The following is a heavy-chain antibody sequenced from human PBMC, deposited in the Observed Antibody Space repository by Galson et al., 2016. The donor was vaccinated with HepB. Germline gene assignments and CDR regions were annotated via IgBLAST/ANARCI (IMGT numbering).Heavy chain of an antibody. CDR3: ARDYDGRNWYSYYDS. CDR1: GYTFTTYG. Sequence: SVKVSCKASGYTFTTYGINWVRQAPGQSPEWMGWITPNNGNINYARKFVDRVTITADTSASTIYMELRSLGSDDTAVYFCARDYDGRNWYSYYDSWGQGTLVTVSS. D-gene: IGHD6-13*01. V-gene: IGHV1-18*01. J-gene: IGHJ4*02. CDR2: ITPNNGNI.